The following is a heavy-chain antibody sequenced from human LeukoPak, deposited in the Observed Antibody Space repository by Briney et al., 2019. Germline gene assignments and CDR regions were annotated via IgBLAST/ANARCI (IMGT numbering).Heavy chain of an antibody. Sequence: PSETLSLTCTVSGGSISSHYWSWIRQPPGKGLEWIGYIYYSGSTNYNPSLKSRVTISVDTSKNQFSLKLSSVTAADTAVYYCARVPAALGWFDPWGQGTLVTVSS. J-gene: IGHJ5*02. CDR1: GGSISSHY. V-gene: IGHV4-59*11. D-gene: IGHD2-2*01. CDR2: IYYSGST. CDR3: ARVPAALGWFDP.